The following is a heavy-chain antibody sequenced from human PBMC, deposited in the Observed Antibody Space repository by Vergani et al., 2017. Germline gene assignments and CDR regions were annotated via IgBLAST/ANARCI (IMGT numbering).Heavy chain of an antibody. Sequence: QVQLQQWGAGLLKPSETLSLTCAVYGGSISSSSYYWGWIRQPPGKGLEWIGSIYYSGSTYYNPSLKSRVTISVDTSKNQFSLKLSSVTAADTAVSYCALSSPDGSGRSYYYYYYMDVWGKGTTVTVSS. CDR3: ALSSPDGSGRSYYYYYYMDV. CDR1: GGSISSSSYY. CDR2: IYYSGST. D-gene: IGHD3-10*01. V-gene: IGHV4-39*01. J-gene: IGHJ6*03.